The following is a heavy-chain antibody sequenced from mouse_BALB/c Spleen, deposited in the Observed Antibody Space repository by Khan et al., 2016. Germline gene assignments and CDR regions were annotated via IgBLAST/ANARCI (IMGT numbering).Heavy chain of an antibody. CDR3: ASQYGSSSLGFAY. Sequence: VQLQESGAELVRPGTSVKVSCKASGYAFTNCLIEWVKQRPGQGLEWIGVINPGSGGTNYNERFQGKATLTADNSYSTAYMQLSSLTSDDSSVYFCASQYGSSSLGFAYWGQGPLVTVSA. V-gene: IGHV1-54*01. J-gene: IGHJ3*01. CDR1: GYAFTNCL. D-gene: IGHD1-1*01. CDR2: INPGSGGT.